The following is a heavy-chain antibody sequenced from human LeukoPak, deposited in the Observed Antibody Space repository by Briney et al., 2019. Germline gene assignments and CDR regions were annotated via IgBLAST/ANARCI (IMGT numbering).Heavy chain of an antibody. Sequence: SETLSLTCTVSGYSISSGYYWGWIRQPPGKGLEWIGRIYHSGSTYYNPSLKSRVTISVDTSKNQFSLRLSSVTAADTAVYYCARGEVGASYYFDYWGQGTLVTVSS. V-gene: IGHV4-38-2*02. CDR3: ARGEVGASYYFDY. CDR2: IYHSGST. D-gene: IGHD1-26*01. CDR1: GYSISSGYY. J-gene: IGHJ4*02.